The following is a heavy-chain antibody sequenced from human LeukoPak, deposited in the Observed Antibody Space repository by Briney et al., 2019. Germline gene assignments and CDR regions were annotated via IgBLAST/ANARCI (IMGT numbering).Heavy chain of an antibody. V-gene: IGHV3-53*01. CDR1: GFTVSSNY. CDR2: IYSGGST. Sequence: GGSLRLSCAASGFTVSSNYMSWVRQAPGKGLEWVSVIYSGGSTYYADSVKGRFTISRDNSKNTVYLQMNSLRDEDTAVYYCARVEGWFGELIDYWGQGTLVTVSS. D-gene: IGHD3-10*01. CDR3: ARVEGWFGELIDY. J-gene: IGHJ4*02.